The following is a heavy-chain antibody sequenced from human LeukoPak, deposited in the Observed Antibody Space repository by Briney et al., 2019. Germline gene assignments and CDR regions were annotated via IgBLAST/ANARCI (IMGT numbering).Heavy chain of an antibody. CDR3: AKAIVGVSGLGY. Sequence: PGGSLRLSCAASGFTFSSYAMNWVRQAPGKGLDWVSGISVSGGSTYYADSVKGRFTMSRDTSKSTLYLQMNSLRAEDTALYYCAKAIVGVSGLGYWGQGTLVTVSS. J-gene: IGHJ4*02. CDR2: ISVSGGST. D-gene: IGHD1-26*01. V-gene: IGHV3-23*01. CDR1: GFTFSSYA.